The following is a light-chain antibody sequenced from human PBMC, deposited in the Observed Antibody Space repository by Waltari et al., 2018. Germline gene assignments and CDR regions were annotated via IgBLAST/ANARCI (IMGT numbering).Light chain of an antibody. CDR2: AAS. Sequence: DIQLTQSPSFLSASVGDRVTITCRARQDINNSLAWYQQKPGIAPNLLIYAASTWQSGVPSRFSGSGSGTEFTLTISSLQPEDFATYYCQQLNNYPRTFGPGTKVDIK. CDR1: QDINNS. CDR3: QQLNNYPRT. V-gene: IGKV1-9*01. J-gene: IGKJ3*01.